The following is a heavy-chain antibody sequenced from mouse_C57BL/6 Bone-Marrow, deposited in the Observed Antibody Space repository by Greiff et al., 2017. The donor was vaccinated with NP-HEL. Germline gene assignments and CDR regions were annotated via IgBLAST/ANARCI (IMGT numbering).Heavy chain of an antibody. Sequence: QVQLKQPGAELVKPGASVKLSCKASGYTFTSYWMHWVKQRPGQGLEWIGMIHPNSGSTNYNEKFKSKATLTVDKSSSTAYMQLSSLTSEDSAVYYWARARRSDAMDYWGQGTSVTVSS. CDR1: GYTFTSYW. D-gene: IGHD2-14*01. CDR2: IHPNSGST. CDR3: ARARRSDAMDY. V-gene: IGHV1-64*01. J-gene: IGHJ4*01.